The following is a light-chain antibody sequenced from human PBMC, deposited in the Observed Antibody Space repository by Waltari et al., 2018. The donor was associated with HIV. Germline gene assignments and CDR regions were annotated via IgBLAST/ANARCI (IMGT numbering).Light chain of an antibody. CDR2: GDT. Sequence: QSVLTQPPSASGAPGQRVTISCSGGTTNIGSSTVNWYQQFSRPAPTLLLYGDTHRPSGVPDRFSGSKSGASASLVISGLQSEDEADYYCSTWDDRLNGVVFGGGTRLTVV. CDR1: TTNIGSST. V-gene: IGLV1-44*01. CDR3: STWDDRLNGVV. J-gene: IGLJ2*01.